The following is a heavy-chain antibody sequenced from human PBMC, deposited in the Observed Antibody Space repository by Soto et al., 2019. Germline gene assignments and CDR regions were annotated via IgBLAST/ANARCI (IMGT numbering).Heavy chain of an antibody. V-gene: IGHV1-69*01. CDR1: GCTCSSYS. D-gene: IGHD6-13*01. CDR2: IIAIFGTA. J-gene: IGHJ4*02. Sequence: GASVKFSCKASGCTCSSYSISCVPHAPVQGLEWMVGIIAIFGTANYAQKFQVRVTITADESTSTAYMELRSLRSEDTAVYYCARASGYSSRQANYDYWGQGTLVTVSS. CDR3: ARASGYSSRQANYDY.